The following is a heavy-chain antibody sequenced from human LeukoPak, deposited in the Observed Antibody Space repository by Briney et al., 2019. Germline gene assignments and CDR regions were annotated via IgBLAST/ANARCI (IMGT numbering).Heavy chain of an antibody. CDR3: ARWGFVRRRIAAAGQNWFDP. CDR1: GGSFSGYY. Sequence: SETLSLTCAVYGGSFSGYYWSWIRQPPGKGLEWIGEINHSGSTNYNPSLKSRVTISVDTSKNQFSLKLSSVTAADTAVYYCARWGFVRRRIAAAGQNWFDPWGQGTLVTVSS. V-gene: IGHV4-34*01. D-gene: IGHD6-13*01. CDR2: INHSGST. J-gene: IGHJ5*02.